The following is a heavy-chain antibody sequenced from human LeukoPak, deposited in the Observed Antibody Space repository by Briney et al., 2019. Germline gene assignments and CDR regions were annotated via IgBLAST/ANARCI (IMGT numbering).Heavy chain of an antibody. CDR2: IYSGGST. CDR3: ARTYYYGSGMGY. J-gene: IGHJ4*02. Sequence: GGSLRLSCAASGFTVSSNYMSWVRQAPGKGLEWVSVIYSGGSTYYSDSVKGRFTLSRDNSKNTLYLQMNSLRAEDTAVYYCARTYYYGSGMGYWGQGTLVTVSS. V-gene: IGHV3-66*01. D-gene: IGHD3-10*01. CDR1: GFTVSSNY.